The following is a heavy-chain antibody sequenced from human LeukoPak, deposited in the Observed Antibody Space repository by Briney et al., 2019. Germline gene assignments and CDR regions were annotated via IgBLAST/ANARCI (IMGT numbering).Heavy chain of an antibody. D-gene: IGHD1-26*01. V-gene: IGHV4-30-4*08. CDR2: IYYNGNT. CDR3: ARERSGSYLFDY. J-gene: IGHJ4*02. Sequence: SETLSLTCTVSGGSISSGDYYWSWIRQPPGKGLEWIGYIYYNGNTYYNPSLKSRVTMSLDTSKNQIFLKLSSVTAADTAVYYCARERSGSYLFDYWGQGTLVTVSS. CDR1: GGSISSGDYY.